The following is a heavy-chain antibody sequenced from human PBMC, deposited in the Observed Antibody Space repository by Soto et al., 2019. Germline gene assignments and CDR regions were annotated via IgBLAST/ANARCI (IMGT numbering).Heavy chain of an antibody. Sequence: ASVKVSCKASGYTFTNFGVTWVRRAPGQGLEWMGWISAYTDTPNYAQKFQGRVTMTIDTSTSTAYMELRSLRSDDTAVYYCARGFSISSHDAFDIWGQGTMVTVSS. D-gene: IGHD2-2*02. J-gene: IGHJ3*02. CDR2: ISAYTDTP. CDR3: ARGFSISSHDAFDI. CDR1: GYTFTNFG. V-gene: IGHV1-18*01.